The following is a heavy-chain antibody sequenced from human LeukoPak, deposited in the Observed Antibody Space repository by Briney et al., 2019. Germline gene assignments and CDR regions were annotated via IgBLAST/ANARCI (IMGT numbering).Heavy chain of an antibody. J-gene: IGHJ4*02. CDR1: GYTFTGYY. V-gene: IGHV1-2*02. CDR3: ARETASYYYGSGSYPFDY. D-gene: IGHD3-10*01. CDR2: INPNSGGT. Sequence: GASVKVSCKASGYTFTGYYMHWVRQAPGQGLEWMGWINPNSGGTNYAQKFQGRVTMTRDTSISTAYMELSSLRSEDTAVYYCARETASYYYGSGSYPFDYWGQGTLVTVSS.